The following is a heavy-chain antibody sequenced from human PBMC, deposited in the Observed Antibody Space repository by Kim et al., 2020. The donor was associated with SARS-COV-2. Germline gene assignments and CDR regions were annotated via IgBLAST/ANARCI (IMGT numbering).Heavy chain of an antibody. V-gene: IGHV1-18*01. D-gene: IGHD3-10*01. J-gene: IGHJ5*02. CDR3: ARHWYYGSGRNWFDP. Sequence: QKLQGRVTMTTDTSTSTAYMELRSLRSDDTAVYYCARHWYYGSGRNWFDPWGQGTLVTVSS.